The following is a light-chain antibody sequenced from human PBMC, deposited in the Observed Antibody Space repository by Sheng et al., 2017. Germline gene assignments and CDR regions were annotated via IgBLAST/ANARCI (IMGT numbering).Light chain of an antibody. J-gene: IGKJ4*01. CDR2: GVS. V-gene: IGKV3-20*01. CDR1: QTVSRRF. Sequence: EIVLTQSPVTLSVSPGERATLFCRASQTVSRRFIAWYQQKPGQAPRLLIYGVSNRATGIPDRFSGSGSGTDFTLTITKLEPEDAAVYHCQQYGTSALTFGGGTKVETK. CDR3: QQYGTSALT.